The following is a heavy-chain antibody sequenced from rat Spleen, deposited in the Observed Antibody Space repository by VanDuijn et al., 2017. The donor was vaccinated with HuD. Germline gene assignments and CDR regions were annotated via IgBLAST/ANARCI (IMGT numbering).Heavy chain of an antibody. CDR2: LSPSGGST. J-gene: IGHJ4*01. CDR1: GFTFSNYG. Sequence: EVQLVESGGGLVQPGRSLKLSCAASGFTFSNYGMHWIRQAPTKGLEWVASLSPSGGSTYYRDSVKGRFTISRDNAKSTLYLQMASLRSEDTATYYCATEPRYSSYIYGVMDAWGQGASVTVSS. V-gene: IGHV5-19*01. CDR3: ATEPRYSSYIYGVMDA. D-gene: IGHD1-2*01.